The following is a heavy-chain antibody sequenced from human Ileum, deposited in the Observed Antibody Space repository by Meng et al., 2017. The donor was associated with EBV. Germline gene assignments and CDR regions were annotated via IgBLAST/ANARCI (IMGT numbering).Heavy chain of an antibody. CDR2: TYYRSKWYN. J-gene: IGHJ4*02. Sequence: VHLPQSGPGRVKPSQTLLLPCAISGDSVSSNSAAWNWIRQSPSRGLEWLGRTYYRSKWYNDYAVSVKSRITINPDTSKNQFSLQLNSVTPEDTAVYYCARDSSSSAYSPFDYWGQGTLVTVSS. V-gene: IGHV6-1*01. CDR1: GDSVSSNSAA. D-gene: IGHD3-22*01. CDR3: ARDSSSSAYSPFDY.